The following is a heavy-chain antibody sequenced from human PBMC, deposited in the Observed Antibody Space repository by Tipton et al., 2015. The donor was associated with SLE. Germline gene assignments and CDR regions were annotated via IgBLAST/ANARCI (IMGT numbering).Heavy chain of an antibody. CDR1: GGAFTTYY. CDR2: IKPSGST. CDR3: ARHVGDSGYGRMSDY. Sequence: AGLVKPSETLSLTCSVYGGAFTTYYRNWIRQPPGKGLEWIGDIKPSGSTNYHPSLMSRATISVDTANNQYSLRLSAVTAADTAVYYCARHVGDSGYGRMSDYWGQGTLVTVSS. V-gene: IGHV4-34*01. D-gene: IGHD5-12*01. J-gene: IGHJ4*02.